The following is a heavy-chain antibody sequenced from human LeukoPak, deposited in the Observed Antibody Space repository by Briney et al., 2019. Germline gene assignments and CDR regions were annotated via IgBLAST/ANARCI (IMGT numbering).Heavy chain of an antibody. D-gene: IGHD3-22*01. CDR3: ARDLSLYDSIPDAFDI. J-gene: IGHJ3*02. CDR2: ISSISSYI. Sequence: PGGSLRLSCAASGFTLRTYSMNGVRQAPGKGVEWVSSISSISSYIYYAASVNGRFTISKDNAKNSLYLQMNSLRADDTAVYFCARDLSLYDSIPDAFDIWGQATMVSVCS. V-gene: IGHV3-21*01. CDR1: GFTLRTYS.